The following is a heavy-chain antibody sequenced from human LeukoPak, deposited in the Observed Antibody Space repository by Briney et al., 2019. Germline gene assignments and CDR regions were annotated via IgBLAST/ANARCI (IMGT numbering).Heavy chain of an antibody. Sequence: ASVKVSCKASGYTFTGYYMHWVRQAPGQGLEWMGWINPNSGGTNYAQKFQGRVTITADKSTSTAYMELSSLRSKDTAVYYCAKGYCSSTSCYADGMDVWGQGTTVTVSS. V-gene: IGHV1-2*02. D-gene: IGHD2-2*01. J-gene: IGHJ6*02. CDR3: AKGYCSSTSCYADGMDV. CDR1: GYTFTGYY. CDR2: INPNSGGT.